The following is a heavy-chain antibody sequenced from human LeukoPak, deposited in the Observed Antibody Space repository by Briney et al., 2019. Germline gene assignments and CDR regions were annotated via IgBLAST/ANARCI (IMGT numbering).Heavy chain of an antibody. D-gene: IGHD3-22*01. CDR3: AREVIASSGYTRYYFDY. Sequence: PGGSLRLSCAASGFTFSSYSMNWVRQAPGKGLEWVSSISSSSSYIYYADSVKGRFTISRDNAKNSLYLQMNSLRAEDTAVYYCAREVIASSGYTRYYFDYWGQGTLVTVSS. CDR2: ISSSSSYI. CDR1: GFTFSSYS. V-gene: IGHV3-21*01. J-gene: IGHJ4*02.